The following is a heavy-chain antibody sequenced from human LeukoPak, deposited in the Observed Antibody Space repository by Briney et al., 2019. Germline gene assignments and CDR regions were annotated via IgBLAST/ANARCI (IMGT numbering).Heavy chain of an antibody. CDR2: ISYEGSNQ. Sequence: PGRSLRLSCAASGFTFSSHAMHWVRQAPGKGPEWVAVISYEGSNQYYADSVRGRFTISRDNSRNTLYLHMNSLRDEDTALYYCARDYRVGCTSGGCYPIDHWGQGTLVTVSS. J-gene: IGHJ4*02. D-gene: IGHD2-8*01. V-gene: IGHV3-30*01. CDR3: ARDYRVGCTSGGCYPIDH. CDR1: GFTFSSHA.